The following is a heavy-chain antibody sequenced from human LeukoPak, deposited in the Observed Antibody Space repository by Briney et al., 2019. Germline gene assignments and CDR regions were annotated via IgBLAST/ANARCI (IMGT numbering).Heavy chain of an antibody. CDR2: INPNSGVT. Sequence: ASVKVSFKASGYTFTVYYIHWVRQAPGQGLEWMGWINPNSGVTHYPQKFQGRVTMTRDTSIRTAYMEVSSLRSDDTAVYYCARGQQWLEAFDYWGLGTLVTVSS. CDR3: ARGQQWLEAFDY. D-gene: IGHD6-19*01. V-gene: IGHV1-2*02. CDR1: GYTFTVYY. J-gene: IGHJ4*02.